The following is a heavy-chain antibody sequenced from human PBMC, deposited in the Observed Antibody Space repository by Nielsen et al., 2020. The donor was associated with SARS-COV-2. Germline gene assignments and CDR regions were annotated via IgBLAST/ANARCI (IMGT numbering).Heavy chain of an antibody. CDR1: GFSLSRYW. CDR3: ALIGGVATILGGFFDY. D-gene: IGHD5-12*01. CDR2: INSDGSST. Sequence: GESLKISCAASGFSLSRYWMHWVRQAPGKGLVWVSRINSDGSSTSYADSVKGRFTISRDNAKNTLYLQMNSLRAEDTAVYYCALIGGVATILGGFFDYWGQGTLVTVSS. V-gene: IGHV3-74*01. J-gene: IGHJ4*02.